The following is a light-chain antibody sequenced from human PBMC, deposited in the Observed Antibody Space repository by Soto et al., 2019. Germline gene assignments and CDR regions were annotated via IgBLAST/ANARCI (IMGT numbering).Light chain of an antibody. Sequence: EIVMTQSPATLSLSPGERATLSCRASQSISSKLAWYHQRHGQAPRLLIFDASTSATGVPVRFSGSGSAKEFPLTSSGLQYEDVAVYCCQQYDKWPPTFGGGTKVEIK. CDR2: DAS. J-gene: IGKJ4*01. CDR3: QQYDKWPPT. V-gene: IGKV3-15*01. CDR1: QSISSK.